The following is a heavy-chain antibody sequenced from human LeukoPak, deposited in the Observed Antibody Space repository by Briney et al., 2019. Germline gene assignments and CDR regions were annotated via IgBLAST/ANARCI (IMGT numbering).Heavy chain of an antibody. D-gene: IGHD2-8*01. J-gene: IGHJ4*02. CDR3: ARHALGLMSSQCDH. Sequence: LGESLKISCKGSGYSFPNFWIGWVRQMPGKGLEWMRIIYPGDSDTRYSPSFQGQVTISADKSITTAYLQWSSLKASDTAIYYCARHALGLMSSQCDHWGQGTLVSVSS. CDR1: GYSFPNFW. CDR2: IYPGDSDT. V-gene: IGHV5-51*01.